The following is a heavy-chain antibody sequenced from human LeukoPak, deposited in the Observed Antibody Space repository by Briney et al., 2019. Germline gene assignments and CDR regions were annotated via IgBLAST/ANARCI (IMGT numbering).Heavy chain of an antibody. CDR2: IYTSGST. CDR1: GGSISSYC. J-gene: IGHJ3*02. CDR3: ARDKWSGYPLGAFDI. D-gene: IGHD3-3*01. Sequence: PSETLSLTCTVSGGSISSYCWSWIRQPAGKGLEWIGRIYTSGSTNYNPSLKSRVSISVDTSKNQFSLKLSSVTAADTAVYYCARDKWSGYPLGAFDIWGQGTMVTVSS. V-gene: IGHV4-4*07.